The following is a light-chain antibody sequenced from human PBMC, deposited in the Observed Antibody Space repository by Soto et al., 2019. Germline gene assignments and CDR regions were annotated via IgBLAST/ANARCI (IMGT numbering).Light chain of an antibody. V-gene: IGKV1-12*02. CDR2: EAS. Sequence: DIQMTQSPSSVSASVGDRVTITCRASQDISGWLAWYQQKPGEAPKLLIVEASSLQRGVPSRFSVSGSGTDFTLTITSLQPEDSAVYYCQQADSYPFTFGPGTKVNIK. J-gene: IGKJ3*01. CDR1: QDISGW. CDR3: QQADSYPFT.